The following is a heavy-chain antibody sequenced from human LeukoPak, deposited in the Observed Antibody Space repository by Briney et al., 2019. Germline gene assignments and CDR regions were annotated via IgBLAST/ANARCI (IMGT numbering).Heavy chain of an antibody. V-gene: IGHV3-48*02. Sequence: GSLRLSCAASGVPFRSYSRNWVRQAPGKGLEWVSYISSSSSTIYYPDSVKGRFTISRDNAKNSLYLQMNSLRDEDTAVYYCATDPGSSWKADYWGQGTLVTVSS. CDR3: ATDPGSSWKADY. J-gene: IGHJ4*02. CDR2: ISSSSSTI. CDR1: GVPFRSYS. D-gene: IGHD6-13*01.